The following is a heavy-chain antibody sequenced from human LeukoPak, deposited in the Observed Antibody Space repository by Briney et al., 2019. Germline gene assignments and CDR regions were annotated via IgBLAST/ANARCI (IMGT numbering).Heavy chain of an antibody. CDR2: FDPEDGET. CDR1: GYTLTELS. Sequence: ASVKVSCKVSGYTLTELSMHWVRQAPGKGLEWMGGFDPEDGETIYAQKFQGRVTMTEDTSTDTAYMELSSLRSEDTAVYYCATFPEETVRLVGATTFDYWGQGTLVTVSS. J-gene: IGHJ4*02. V-gene: IGHV1-24*01. D-gene: IGHD1-26*01. CDR3: ATFPEETVRLVGATTFDY.